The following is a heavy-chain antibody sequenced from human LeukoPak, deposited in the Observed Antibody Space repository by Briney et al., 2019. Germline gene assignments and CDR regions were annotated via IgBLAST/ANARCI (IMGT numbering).Heavy chain of an antibody. J-gene: IGHJ5*02. CDR2: IYHIGPT. D-gene: IGHD3-10*01. CDR1: GGSMTNNTFY. CDR3: ARVLIWFGQLQNWFDP. Sequence: SETLSLTCTVSGGSMTNNTFYWGWIRQPPGKGLEWIGSIYHIGPTYYNPSLKSRVAISVDTSKNQFSLKLSSVTAADTAVYYCARVLIWFGQLQNWFDPWGPGTLVTVSS. V-gene: IGHV4-39*07.